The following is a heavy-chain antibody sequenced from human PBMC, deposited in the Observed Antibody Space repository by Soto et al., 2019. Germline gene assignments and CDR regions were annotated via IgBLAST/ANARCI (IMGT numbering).Heavy chain of an antibody. CDR1: GITFSSYA. V-gene: IGHV3-23*01. CDR3: EKARKFYPLDY. CDR2: ISGSGGST. D-gene: IGHD3-3*01. J-gene: IGHJ4*02. Sequence: EVQLLESGGGLVKPGGSLRLSCAAFGITFSSYAMSWVRQAPGKGLEWVSAISGSGGSTYYADSVKGRFTISRDNSKNTLYLQMNSLRAEDTAVYYCEKARKFYPLDYWGQGTLVTVSS.